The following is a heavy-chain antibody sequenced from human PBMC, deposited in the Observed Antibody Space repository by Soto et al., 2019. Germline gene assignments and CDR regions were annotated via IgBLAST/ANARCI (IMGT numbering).Heavy chain of an antibody. V-gene: IGHV3-66*01. Sequence: EVQLVESGGGLVQPGGSLRLSCAASGFTVSSKYMSWVRQAPGKGLEWVSLIQSGGTTYYADSVKGRFTISRDSSKNMLHLQMDSLRAEDTAVYYCARDDILCSGGSCYGVPMAVWGNGTTVTVSS. CDR1: GFTVSSKY. CDR3: ARDDILCSGGSCYGVPMAV. D-gene: IGHD2-15*01. CDR2: IQSGGTT. J-gene: IGHJ6*03.